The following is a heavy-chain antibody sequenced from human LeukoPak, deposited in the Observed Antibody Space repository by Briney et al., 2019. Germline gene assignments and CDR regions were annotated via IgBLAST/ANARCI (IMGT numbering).Heavy chain of an antibody. CDR1: GFTFSSYW. D-gene: IGHD3-22*01. CDR2: INSDGSST. J-gene: IGHJ4*02. Sequence: PGGSLRLSCAASGFTFSSYWMHWVRQAPGKGLVWVSRINSDGSSTSYADSVKGRFTISRDNAKNTLYLQMNSLRAEGTAVYYCAISYYYDSSGYSHWGQGTLVTVSS. V-gene: IGHV3-74*01. CDR3: AISYYYDSSGYSH.